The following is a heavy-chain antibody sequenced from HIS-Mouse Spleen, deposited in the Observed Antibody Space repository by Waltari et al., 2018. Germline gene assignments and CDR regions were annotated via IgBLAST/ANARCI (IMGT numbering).Heavy chain of an antibody. CDR1: GYSISSGYY. D-gene: IGHD3-22*01. Sequence: QVQLQESGPGLVKPSETLSLTCTVSGYSISSGYYWGWIRQPPGKGLGGSGAIYHVGVTYYNRSVKSRVTRSVDTSKNQFSLKLRSVTAADTAVYYCARAVYDSSGYYLGAFDIWGQGTMVTVSS. CDR2: IYHVGVT. CDR3: ARAVYDSSGYYLGAFDI. J-gene: IGHJ3*02. V-gene: IGHV4-38-2*02.